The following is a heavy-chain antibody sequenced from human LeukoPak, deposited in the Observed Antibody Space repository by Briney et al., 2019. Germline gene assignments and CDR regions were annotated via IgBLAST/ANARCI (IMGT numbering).Heavy chain of an antibody. CDR2: IYTSGTT. D-gene: IGHD6-6*01. CDR1: RLTVYSNY. V-gene: IGHV3-53*01. CDR3: VRDRSPNPLWLHP. J-gene: IGHJ5*02. Sequence: PGGSLRLSCAASRLTVYSNYMHWVRQAPGKGLEWVSVIYTSGTTYYADSVKGRFTISRDDSKNTLYLQMNNLTAEDTAMYYCVRDRSPNPLWLHPWGQGTLVIVSS.